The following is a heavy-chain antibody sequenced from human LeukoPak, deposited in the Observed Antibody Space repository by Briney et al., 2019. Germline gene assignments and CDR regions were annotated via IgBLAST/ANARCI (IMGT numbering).Heavy chain of an antibody. Sequence: SETLSLTCAVYGGSFSGYYWSWIRQPPGKGLEWIGEINHSGSTNYNPSLKSRVTISIDTSKNQFSLKLNSVTAADTAVYYCARLRVTMRVVVTLFDYWGRGILVTVSS. D-gene: IGHD3-22*01. CDR3: ARLRVTMRVVVTLFDY. CDR1: GGSFSGYY. CDR2: INHSGST. J-gene: IGHJ4*02. V-gene: IGHV4-34*01.